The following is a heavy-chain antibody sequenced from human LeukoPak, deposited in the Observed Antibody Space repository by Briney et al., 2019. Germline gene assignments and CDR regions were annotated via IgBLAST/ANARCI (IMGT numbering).Heavy chain of an antibody. J-gene: IGHJ3*02. V-gene: IGHV4-59*01. CDR1: GGSISSYY. Sequence: PSETLSLTCTVSGGSISSYYWSWIRQPPGKGLGWIGYIYYSGSTNYNPSLKSRVTISVDTSKNQFSLKLSSVTAADTAVYYCASRTGITHDAFDIWGQGTMVTVSS. CDR2: IYYSGST. CDR3: ASRTGITHDAFDI. D-gene: IGHD7-27*01.